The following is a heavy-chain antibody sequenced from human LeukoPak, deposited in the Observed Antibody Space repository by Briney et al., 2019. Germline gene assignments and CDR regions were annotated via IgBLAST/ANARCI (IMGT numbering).Heavy chain of an antibody. CDR2: ITSSSSTI. CDR3: ARDAGGEDFWSGYYTGYFDY. V-gene: IGHV3-48*01. Sequence: PGGSLRLSCAASGFSFSSYGMNWVRQAPGKGLEWVSYITSSSSTIYYADSVKGRSTISRDNAKNSLYLQMNSLRAEDTAVYYCARDAGGEDFWSGYYTGYFDYWGQGTLVTVSS. D-gene: IGHD3-3*01. CDR1: GFSFSSYG. J-gene: IGHJ4*02.